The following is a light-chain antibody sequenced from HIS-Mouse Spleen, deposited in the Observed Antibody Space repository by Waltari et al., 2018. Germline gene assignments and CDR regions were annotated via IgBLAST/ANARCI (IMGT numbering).Light chain of an antibody. CDR1: SPNIGNHY. CDR3: GTWDSSLSAWV. CDR2: DNN. Sequence: QSVLTQPPSVSAAPGQQVTISCSGISPNIGNHYVSWYQQLPGTAPNLLIYDNNKRPSGIPDRFSGSKSGTSATLGITGLQTGDEADYYCGTWDSSLSAWVFGGGTKLTVL. J-gene: IGLJ3*02. V-gene: IGLV1-51*01.